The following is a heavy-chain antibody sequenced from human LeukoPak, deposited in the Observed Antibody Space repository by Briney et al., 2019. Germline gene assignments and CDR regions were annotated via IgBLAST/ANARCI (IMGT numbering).Heavy chain of an antibody. CDR3: ATGYFDWLLIIGGVYFDY. CDR1: GYTFTSYY. Sequence: GASVKVSCKASGYTFTSYYMHWVRQAPGQGLEWMGIINPSGGSTSYAQKFQGRVTVTEDTSTDTAYMELSSLRSEDTAVYYCATGYFDWLLIIGGVYFDYWGQGTLVTVSS. CDR2: INPSGGST. J-gene: IGHJ4*02. D-gene: IGHD3-9*01. V-gene: IGHV1-46*01.